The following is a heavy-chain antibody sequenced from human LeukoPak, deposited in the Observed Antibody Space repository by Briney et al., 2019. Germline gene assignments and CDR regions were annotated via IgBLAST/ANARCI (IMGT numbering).Heavy chain of an antibody. D-gene: IGHD3-22*01. CDR1: GFTFRSHD. V-gene: IGHV3-30-3*01. CDR2: ISYDGSNR. J-gene: IGHJ3*02. CDR3: AILGSSGYGHDAFDI. Sequence: GGSLRLSCVASGFTFRSHDMHWVRQAPGKGLEWVATISYDGSNRYYADSVKGRLSISRDFSKNTLFLQMNGLQNEDTAVYYCAILGSSGYGHDAFDIWGQGTMVTVSS.